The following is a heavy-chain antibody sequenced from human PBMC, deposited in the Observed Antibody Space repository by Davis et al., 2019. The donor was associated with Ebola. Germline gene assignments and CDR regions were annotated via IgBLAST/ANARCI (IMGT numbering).Heavy chain of an antibody. CDR3: AKGTGYCSSTSCYAPYYYYGMDV. CDR2: ISGSGGST. D-gene: IGHD2-2*01. J-gene: IGHJ6*02. V-gene: IGHV3-23*01. CDR1: GFTFSSYA. Sequence: GESLKISCAASGFTFSSYAMSWVRQAPGKGLEWVSAISGSGGSTYYADSVKGRFTISRDNSKNTLYLQINSLRAEDTAVYYCAKGTGYCSSTSCYAPYYYYGMDVWGQGTTVTVSS.